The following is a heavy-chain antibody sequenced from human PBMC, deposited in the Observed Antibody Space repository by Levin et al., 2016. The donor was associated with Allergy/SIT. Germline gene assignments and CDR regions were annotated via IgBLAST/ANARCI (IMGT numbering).Heavy chain of an antibody. D-gene: IGHD3-22*01. Sequence: WVRQAPGQGLEWMGGIIPIFGTANYAQKFQGRVTITADKSTSTAYMELSSLRSEDTAVYYCARGYYDSSGSDAFDIWGQGTMVTVSS. CDR2: IIPIFGTA. CDR3: ARGYYDSSGSDAFDI. J-gene: IGHJ3*02. V-gene: IGHV1-69*06.